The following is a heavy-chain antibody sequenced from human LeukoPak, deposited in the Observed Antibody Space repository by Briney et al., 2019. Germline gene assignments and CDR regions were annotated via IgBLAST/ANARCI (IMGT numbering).Heavy chain of an antibody. Sequence: ASVKVSCKASGYIFDRYDINWVRQATGKGLEWMGWMNPKTGNTGYAQNFQGRVNMTSDTPMTTAYMALSGLKSDDTAVYYCVRARFSSAWFDSWATVPWSSSPQ. J-gene: IGHJ5*01. D-gene: IGHD6-25*01. CDR1: GYIFDRYD. CDR3: VRARFSSAWFDS. V-gene: IGHV1-8*01. CDR2: MNPKTGNT.